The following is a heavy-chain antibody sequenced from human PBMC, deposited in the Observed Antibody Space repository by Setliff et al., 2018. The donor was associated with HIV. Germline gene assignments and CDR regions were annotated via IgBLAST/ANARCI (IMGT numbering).Heavy chain of an antibody. CDR2: ILSTGERT. J-gene: IGHJ4*02. Sequence: GGSLRLSCAVSGFTFSRYAMSWVRQAPGEGLEWVSAILSTGERTFYADSVKGRFTISRDNSKNTVYLQIHSLTAEDTAVYYCAIEDGCGGHYHSWGQGTLVTVSS. CDR3: AIEDGCGGHYHS. D-gene: IGHD2-21*01. V-gene: IGHV3-23*01. CDR1: GFTFSRYA.